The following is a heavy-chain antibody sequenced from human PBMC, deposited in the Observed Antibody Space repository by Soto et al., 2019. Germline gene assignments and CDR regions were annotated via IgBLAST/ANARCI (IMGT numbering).Heavy chain of an antibody. CDR1: GGSISSYY. Sequence: SETLSLTCTVSGGSISSYYWSWIRQRPGKGLEWIGEVYHGGSTNYNPSFKSRVAMSVDKSKNQFSLKLNSVTAADTAVYYCARHFGYYYGSGSYYPYYFDYWGQGTLVTVSS. CDR3: ARHFGYYYGSGSYYPYYFDY. D-gene: IGHD3-10*01. V-gene: IGHV4-59*04. CDR2: VYHGGST. J-gene: IGHJ4*02.